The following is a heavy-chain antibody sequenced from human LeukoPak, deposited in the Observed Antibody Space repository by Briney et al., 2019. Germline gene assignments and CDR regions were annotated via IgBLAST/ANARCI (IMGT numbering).Heavy chain of an antibody. J-gene: IGHJ5*02. Sequence: GSSVKVSCKASGGTFSSYAISWVRQAPGQGLEWMGGIIPIFGTANYAQKFQGRVTITADKSTSTAYMELSSLRSEDTAVYYCARDSYGDYVVANWFDPWGQGTLVTVSS. CDR3: ARDSYGDYVVANWFDP. V-gene: IGHV1-69*06. CDR1: GGTFSSYA. D-gene: IGHD4-17*01. CDR2: IIPIFGTA.